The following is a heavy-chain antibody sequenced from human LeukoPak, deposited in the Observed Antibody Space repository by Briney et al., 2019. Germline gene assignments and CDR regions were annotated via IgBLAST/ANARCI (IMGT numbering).Heavy chain of an antibody. V-gene: IGHV3-48*04. CDR2: ISSSSSTI. CDR3: ARVGYGSGDAFDI. J-gene: IGHJ3*02. CDR1: GFTFSSYS. Sequence: GGSLRLSCAASGFTFSSYSMNWVRQAPGKGLEGVSYISSSSSTIYYADSVKGRFTISRDNAKDSLYLQMNSLRAEDTAVYYCARVGYGSGDAFDIWGQGTMVTVSS. D-gene: IGHD3-10*01.